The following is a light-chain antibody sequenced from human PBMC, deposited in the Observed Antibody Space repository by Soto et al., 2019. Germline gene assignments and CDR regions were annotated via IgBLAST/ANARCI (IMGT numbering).Light chain of an antibody. CDR2: DAS. CDR1: QNIRSS. V-gene: IGKV3-15*01. Sequence: EVVMTQSPASMSPSPLRRVNLSCRSSQNIRSSLAWYQQRPGQAPRLLIYDASTRATGIPPTFSGGGSGTEFTLTISSLQSEDFAVYYCQQYNIWPPITFGQGTRVEI. CDR3: QQYNIWPPIT. J-gene: IGKJ5*01.